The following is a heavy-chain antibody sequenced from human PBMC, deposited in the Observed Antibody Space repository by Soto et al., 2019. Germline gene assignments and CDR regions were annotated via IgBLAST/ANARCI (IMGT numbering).Heavy chain of an antibody. CDR1: GYTFTSQY. J-gene: IGHJ3*02. D-gene: IGHD3-22*01. CDR2: VTPTGDYT. V-gene: IGHV1-46*01. CDR3: TRRPPSSGHPGLYAFDI. Sequence: XVKVSSRASGYTFTSQYMHCVRQAPGQGLEWMGIVTPTGDYTAYAQKFQGRVTMTRDTSATTVYMELSSLTSEEPAVYYCTRRPPSSGHPGLYAFDIWGQGTMVTVSS.